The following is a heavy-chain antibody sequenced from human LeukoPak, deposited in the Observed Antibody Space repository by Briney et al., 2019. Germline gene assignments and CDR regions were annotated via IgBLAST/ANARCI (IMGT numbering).Heavy chain of an antibody. D-gene: IGHD2-15*01. V-gene: IGHV1-18*01. Sequence: ASVKVSCEASGYTFTSYGISWVRQAPGQGLEWMGWISAYNGNTHYAQKVQGRVTMTTDTSTSTAYMELRSLRSDDAAVYYCARGGLVVVVPATPSTVPGILHWFDLWGQGTLVTVSS. J-gene: IGHJ5*02. CDR1: GYTFTSYG. CDR2: ISAYNGNT. CDR3: ARGGLVVVVPATPSTVPGILHWFDL.